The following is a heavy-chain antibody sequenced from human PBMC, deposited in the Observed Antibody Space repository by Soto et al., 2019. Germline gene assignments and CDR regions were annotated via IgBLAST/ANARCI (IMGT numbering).Heavy chain of an antibody. D-gene: IGHD3-10*01. V-gene: IGHV4-31*03. Sequence: QVQLQESGPGLVKPSQTLSLTCTVSGGTISSDSYYWSWIRQHPGKGLEWIGYINYSGTTYDNPSLRSSVTISVDTSKNQFSLKLSSVTAADTAVYYCARDSSMAKGTGNFDYWGQGTLVTVSS. J-gene: IGHJ4*02. CDR2: INYSGTT. CDR1: GGTISSDSYY. CDR3: ARDSSMAKGTGNFDY.